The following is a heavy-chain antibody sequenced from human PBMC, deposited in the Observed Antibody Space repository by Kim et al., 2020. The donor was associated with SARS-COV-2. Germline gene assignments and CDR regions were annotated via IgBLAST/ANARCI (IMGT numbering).Heavy chain of an antibody. D-gene: IGHD3-10*01. Sequence: PSLQSRVTISVDTAKNQFSLKLSSGTAADTAVYSCARDYGSGSFDYWGQGTLVTVPS. CDR3: ARDYGSGSFDY. V-gene: IGHV4-31*02. J-gene: IGHJ4*02.